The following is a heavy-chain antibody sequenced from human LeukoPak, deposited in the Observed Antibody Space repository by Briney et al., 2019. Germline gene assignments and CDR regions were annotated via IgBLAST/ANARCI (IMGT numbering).Heavy chain of an antibody. CDR1: GFTFTTYW. Sequence: GGSLRLSCAASGFTFTTYWMSWVRLAQGKGLEWVANIKTDGSEKYYVDSVKGRFTISRDNAKNSLYLQMNSLRAEDTALYYCAREKWTNDYWRRGTLVTVSS. V-gene: IGHV3-7*01. D-gene: IGHD2-8*01. J-gene: IGHJ4*02. CDR2: IKTDGSEK. CDR3: AREKWTNDY.